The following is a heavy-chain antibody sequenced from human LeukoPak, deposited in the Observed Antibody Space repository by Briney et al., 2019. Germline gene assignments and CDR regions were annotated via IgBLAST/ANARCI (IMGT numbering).Heavy chain of an antibody. CDR3: ASGGYYSPLGGSISDY. J-gene: IGHJ4*02. V-gene: IGHV3-23*01. Sequence: PGGSLRLSCAASGFPFSSYVMTWVRQAPGKGLEWVSSISGSGGDTYYADSVKGRFTISRDNSKNTLYLQMNSLRVEDTAEYYCASGGYYSPLGGSISDYWGQGTRVAVSS. D-gene: IGHD3-22*01. CDR2: ISGSGGDT. CDR1: GFPFSSYV.